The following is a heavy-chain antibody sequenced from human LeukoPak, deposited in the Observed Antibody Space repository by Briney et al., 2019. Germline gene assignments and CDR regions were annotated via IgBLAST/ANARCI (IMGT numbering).Heavy chain of an antibody. CDR3: ARALAYCGGDCYIFDY. V-gene: IGHV4-4*02. CDR1: GGSISSSNW. CDR2: IYYSGST. J-gene: IGHJ4*02. D-gene: IGHD2-21*02. Sequence: SETLSLTCAVSGGSISSSNWWSWVRQPPGKGLEWVGYIYYSGSTYYNPSLKSRVTISVDTSKNQFSLKLSSVTAADTAVYYCARALAYCGGDCYIFDYWGQGTLVTVSS.